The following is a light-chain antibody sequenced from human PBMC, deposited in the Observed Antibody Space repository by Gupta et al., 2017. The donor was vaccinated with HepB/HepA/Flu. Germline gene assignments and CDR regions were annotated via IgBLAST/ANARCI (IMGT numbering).Light chain of an antibody. CDR2: NNT. Sequence: QSGLTQPPSVSGAPGQRVTISCTGSNSNIGTRYDVHWYQQVPGTAPKLLMYNNTNRPSVVPDRFSGSKSGTSASLAITGLQTEDEANYYCQSDETSRSRVVFGGGTKLTVL. J-gene: IGLJ2*01. CDR3: QSDETSRSRVV. CDR1: NSNIGTRYD. V-gene: IGLV1-40*01.